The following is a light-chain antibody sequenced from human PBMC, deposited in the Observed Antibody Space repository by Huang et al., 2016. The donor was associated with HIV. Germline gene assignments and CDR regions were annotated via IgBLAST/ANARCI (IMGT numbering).Light chain of an antibody. CDR1: QSVRDK. CDR3: QQYESWPPLT. J-gene: IGKJ4*01. Sequence: EIVMTQSPDTLSVSPGERATLSCRASQSVRDKLAWYQQKPGQAPRLLLHATSTRAAVVPARVSGSGSGTEFTLTISSLQSEDCGVYYCQQYESWPPLTFGGGTKVEIK. CDR2: ATS. V-gene: IGKV3-15*01.